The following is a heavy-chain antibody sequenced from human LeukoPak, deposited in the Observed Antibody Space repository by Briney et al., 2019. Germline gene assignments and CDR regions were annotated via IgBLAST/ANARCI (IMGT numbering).Heavy chain of an antibody. Sequence: SVKVSCKASGYTFTSYYMHWVRQAPGQGLEWMGRIIPILGIANYAQKFQGRVTITADKSTSTAYMELSSLRSEDTAVYYCARGSEGDYEGYYFDYWGQGTLVTVSS. CDR1: GYTFTSYY. V-gene: IGHV1-69*04. CDR2: IIPILGIA. D-gene: IGHD4-17*01. CDR3: ARGSEGDYEGYYFDY. J-gene: IGHJ4*02.